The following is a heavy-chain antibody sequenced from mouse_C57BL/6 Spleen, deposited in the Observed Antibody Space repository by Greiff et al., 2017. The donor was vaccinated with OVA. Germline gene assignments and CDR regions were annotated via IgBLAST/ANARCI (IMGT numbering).Heavy chain of an antibody. CDR2: INPNNGGT. D-gene: IGHD4-1*01. J-gene: IGHJ3*01. CDR3: ARYDWDGFAY. CDR1: GYTFTDYY. V-gene: IGHV1-26*01. Sequence: EVQLQQSGPELVKPGASVKISCKASGYTFTDYYMNWVKQSHGKGLEWIGDINPNNGGTSYNQKFKGKATLTVDKSSSTAYMELRSLTSEDSAVYYCARYDWDGFAYWGQGTLVTVSA.